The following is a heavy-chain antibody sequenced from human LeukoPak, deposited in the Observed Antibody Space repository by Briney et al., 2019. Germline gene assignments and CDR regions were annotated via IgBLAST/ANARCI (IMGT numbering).Heavy chain of an antibody. CDR2: IYYSGST. CDR1: GGSISSSSYY. CDR3: ARDHDSSPWDFTIFGVINLNWFDP. V-gene: IGHV4-39*07. D-gene: IGHD3-3*01. J-gene: IGHJ5*02. Sequence: PSETLSLTCTVSGGSISSSSYYWGWIRQPPGKGLEWIGSIYYSGSTYYNPSLKSRVTISVDTSKNQFSLKLSSVTAADTAVYYCARDHDSSPWDFTIFGVINLNWFDPWGQGTLVTVSS.